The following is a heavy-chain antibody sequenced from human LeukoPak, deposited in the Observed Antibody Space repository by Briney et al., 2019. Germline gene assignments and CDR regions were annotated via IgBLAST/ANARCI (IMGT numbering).Heavy chain of an antibody. J-gene: IGHJ4*02. CDR3: ARVNGYGEIDY. Sequence: ASVKVSCKASGYTFRSHGITWVRQAPGQGLEWMGWISAYNGNTNYAQKLQGRVTITRNTSIRTAYMELSSLRSEDTAVYYCARVNGYGEIDYWGQGTLVTVSS. CDR1: GYTFRSHG. D-gene: IGHD4/OR15-4a*01. CDR2: ISAYNGNT. V-gene: IGHV1-18*01.